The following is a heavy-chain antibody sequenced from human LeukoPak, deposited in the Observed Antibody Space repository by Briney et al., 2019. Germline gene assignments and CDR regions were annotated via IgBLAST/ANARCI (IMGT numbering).Heavy chain of an antibody. Sequence: PGGSLRLSCAASGFTFSSYSMNWVRQAPGKGLEWVSTISGSGGSTYYADSVKGRFTISRDNSRNTLHLQMNSLRAEDTAVYYCGKTGGWVDYWGQGTLVTVSS. CDR2: ISGSGGST. CDR3: GKTGGWVDY. J-gene: IGHJ4*02. V-gene: IGHV3-23*01. D-gene: IGHD6-19*01. CDR1: GFTFSSYS.